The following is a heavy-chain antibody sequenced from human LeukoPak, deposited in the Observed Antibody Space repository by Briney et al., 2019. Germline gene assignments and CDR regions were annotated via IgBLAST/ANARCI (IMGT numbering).Heavy chain of an antibody. J-gene: IGHJ4*02. D-gene: IGHD3-22*01. Sequence: GGSLRLSCAASGFTFSNYYMSWIRQTPGKGWVGLLYLIGSGNDIHCADSVKGRFTISRDNAKSSLYLQMNSLRAEDTAMYYCARDIRAVGITLYFDYWGQGILVTVTS. V-gene: IGHV3-11*01. CDR3: ARDIRAVGITLYFDY. CDR2: LIGSGNDI. CDR1: GFTFSNYY.